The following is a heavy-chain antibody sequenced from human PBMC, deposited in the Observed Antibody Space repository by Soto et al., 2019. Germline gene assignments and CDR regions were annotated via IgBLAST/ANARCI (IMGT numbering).Heavy chain of an antibody. CDR2: IYYSGST. V-gene: IGHV4-39*01. J-gene: IGHJ4*02. CDR1: GGSISSSSFY. D-gene: IGHD2-2*01. CDR3: ARHTGESATYAPATFDN. Sequence: SETLSLTCTVSGGSISSSSFYWGWIRQPPGKGLEWIGSIYYSGSTYYNPSLKSRVTISVDTSKNQFSLKLSSVTAAVMTVYHCARHTGESATYAPATFDNWGQGTLVT.